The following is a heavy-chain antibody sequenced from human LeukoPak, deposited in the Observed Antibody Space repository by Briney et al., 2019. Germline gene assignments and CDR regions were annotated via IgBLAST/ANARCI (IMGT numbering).Heavy chain of an antibody. Sequence: PSETLSLTCTVFGGSFTDYFWTWTRHSPGKGLEWIGEINDYTGDTNYNPSLNSRVSISLEKSKNQFSLELRSVTAADTAVYYCARGRIAKIVVVHSFSYGMDVWGQGTTVTVSS. J-gene: IGHJ6*02. V-gene: IGHV4-34*01. CDR1: GGSFTDYF. D-gene: IGHD3-22*01. CDR3: ARGRIAKIVVVHSFSYGMDV. CDR2: INDYTGDT.